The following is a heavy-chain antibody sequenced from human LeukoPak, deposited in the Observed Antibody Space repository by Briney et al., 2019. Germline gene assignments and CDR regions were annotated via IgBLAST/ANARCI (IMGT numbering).Heavy chain of an antibody. CDR1: GFTFSNAW. Sequence: GSLRLSCAASGFTFSNAWMSCVRQPPGKGLEWIGSIYDSGSTYYNPSLKSRVTISVDTAKNQFSLKLNSVTAADTAVYYCAKSRVDGYNYDYWGQGTLVTVSS. D-gene: IGHD5-24*01. CDR2: IYDSGST. V-gene: IGHV4-38-2*01. J-gene: IGHJ4*02. CDR3: AKSRVDGYNYDY.